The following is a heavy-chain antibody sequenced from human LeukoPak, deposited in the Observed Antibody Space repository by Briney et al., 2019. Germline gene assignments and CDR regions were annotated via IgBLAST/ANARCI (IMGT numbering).Heavy chain of an antibody. CDR2: IWYDGSNK. CDR3: ARDFGRKANWFDP. V-gene: IGHV3-33*01. CDR1: GFTFSSYV. Sequence: GGSLRLSCAASGFTFSSYVMHWVRQAPGKGLEWVAVIWYDGSNKYYADSVKGRFTISRDNSKNTLYLQMNSLRAEDTAVYYCARDFGRKANWFDPWGQGTLVTVSS. D-gene: IGHD3-10*01. J-gene: IGHJ5*02.